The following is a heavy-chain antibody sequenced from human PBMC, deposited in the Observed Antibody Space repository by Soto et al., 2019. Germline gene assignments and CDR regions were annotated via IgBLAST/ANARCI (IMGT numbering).Heavy chain of an antibody. CDR2: ISGSGGST. Sequence: EVQLLESGGGLVQPGGSLRLSCAASGFTFSSYAMSWVRQAPGKGLEWVSAISGSGGSTYYADSEKGRFTISRDNSKNTPYLQMNSLRAEDTAVYYCAKDKRRVERAFDIWGQGTMVTVSS. J-gene: IGHJ3*02. CDR1: GFTFSSYA. D-gene: IGHD1-26*01. CDR3: AKDKRRVERAFDI. V-gene: IGHV3-23*01.